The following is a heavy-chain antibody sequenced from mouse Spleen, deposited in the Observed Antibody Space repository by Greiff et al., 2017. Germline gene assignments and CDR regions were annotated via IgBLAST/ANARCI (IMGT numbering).Heavy chain of an antibody. V-gene: IGHV1-76*01. Sequence: VQLQQPGAELVMPGASVKLSCKASGYTFTDYYINWVKQRPGQGLEWIARIYPGSGNTYYNEKFKGKATLTAEKSSSTAYMQLSSLTSEDSAVYFCARDRNGPFAYWGQGTLVTVSA. CDR3: ARDRNGPFAY. CDR2: IYPGSGNT. CDR1: GYTFTDYY. J-gene: IGHJ3*01. D-gene: IGHD1-2*01.